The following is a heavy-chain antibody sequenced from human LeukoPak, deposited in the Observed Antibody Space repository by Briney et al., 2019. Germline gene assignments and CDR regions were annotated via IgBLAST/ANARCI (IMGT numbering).Heavy chain of an antibody. J-gene: IGHJ3*02. CDR3: ARATVLNAFDI. D-gene: IGHD4-17*01. CDR2: ISSSSSYI. CDR1: GFTFSSYS. V-gene: IGHV3-21*01. Sequence: GGSLRLSCAASGFTFSSYSMNWDRQAPGKGLEWVSSISSSSSYIYYADSVKGRFTISRDNAKNSLYLQMNSLRAEDTAVYYCARATVLNAFDIWGQGTMVTVSS.